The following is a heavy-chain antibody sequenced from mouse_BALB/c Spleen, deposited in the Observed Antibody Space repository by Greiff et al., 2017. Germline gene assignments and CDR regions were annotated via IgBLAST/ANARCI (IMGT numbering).Heavy chain of an antibody. V-gene: IGHV1-5*01. J-gene: IGHJ4*01. CDR1: GYSFTSYW. D-gene: IGHD1-1*01. CDR2: IYPGNSDT. Sequence: EVQLQQSGTVLARPGASVKMSCKASGYSFTSYWMHWVKQRPGQGLEWIGAIYPGNSDTSYNQKFKGKAKLTAVTSASTAYMELSSLTNEDSAVYYCTSAPYYYGSSYDYYAMDYWGQGTSVTVSS. CDR3: TSAPYYYGSSYDYYAMDY.